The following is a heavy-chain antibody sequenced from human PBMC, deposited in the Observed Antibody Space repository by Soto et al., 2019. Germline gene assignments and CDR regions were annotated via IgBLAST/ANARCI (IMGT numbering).Heavy chain of an antibody. CDR1: GFTFSRDG. CDR2: ITDNGGST. V-gene: IGHV3-23*01. CDR3: AKERATTTAFDY. J-gene: IGHJ4*02. Sequence: GGSLRLSCAASGFTFSRDGMSWVRQAPGKGLEWVSLITDNGGSTYYADSVKGRFTISRDNTKNTLSLQMNSLRAEDTAVYYCAKERATTTAFDYWGQGALVTVS. D-gene: IGHD4-17*01.